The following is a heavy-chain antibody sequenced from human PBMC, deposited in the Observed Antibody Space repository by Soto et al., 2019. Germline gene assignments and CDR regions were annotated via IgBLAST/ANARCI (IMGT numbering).Heavy chain of an antibody. Sequence: GASVKVSCKASGGTFSSYAISWVRQAPGQGLEWKGGIIPIFGTANYAQKFQGRVTITADESTSTAYMELSSLRSEDTAVYYCASYRYFDWSTIDAFDIWGQGTMVTVSS. CDR1: GGTFSSYA. J-gene: IGHJ3*02. V-gene: IGHV1-69*13. CDR2: IIPIFGTA. D-gene: IGHD3-9*01. CDR3: ASYRYFDWSTIDAFDI.